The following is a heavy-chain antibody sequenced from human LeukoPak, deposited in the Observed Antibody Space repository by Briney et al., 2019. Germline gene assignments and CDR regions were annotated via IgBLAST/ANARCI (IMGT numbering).Heavy chain of an antibody. CDR3: ARGSMVRGETDP. CDR2: IKTDGSIT. Sequence: PGGSLRLSCAASGFSFSVFWMHWVRQAPGKGPVWVSRIKTDGSITDYADSVKGRFTISRDNAKNSLYLQMNSLRAEDTAAYYCARGSMVRGETDPWGQGTLVTVSS. D-gene: IGHD3-10*01. V-gene: IGHV3-74*01. J-gene: IGHJ5*02. CDR1: GFSFSVFW.